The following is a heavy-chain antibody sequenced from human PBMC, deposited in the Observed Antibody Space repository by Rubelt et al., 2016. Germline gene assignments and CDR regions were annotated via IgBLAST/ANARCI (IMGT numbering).Heavy chain of an antibody. D-gene: IGHD7-27*01. J-gene: IGHJ5*02. CDR1: GYAFGDFY. CDR2: INPHSGVS. Sequence: QVQLVQSGAEVKKPGASVWVSCQASGYAFGDFYIHWWRQAPGQGLEWLGWINPHSGVSNHAQKYQGRVAMTRDTSMTTAYMELSSLTSDDTAVYYCVRVLGRWPGDWFDPWGQGTLVTVSS. CDR3: VRVLGRWPGDWFDP. V-gene: IGHV1-2*02.